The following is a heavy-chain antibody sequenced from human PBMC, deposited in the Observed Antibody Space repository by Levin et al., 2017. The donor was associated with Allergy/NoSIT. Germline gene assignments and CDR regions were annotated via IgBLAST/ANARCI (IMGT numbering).Heavy chain of an antibody. CDR3: AREGGGSYYRNALPYYFDY. CDR1: GFTFSSYA. J-gene: IGHJ4*02. CDR2: ISSNGGST. D-gene: IGHD1-26*01. Sequence: TGGSLRLSCAASGFTFSSYAMHWVRQAPGKGLEYVSAISSNGGSTYYANSVKGRFTISRDNSKNTLYLQMGSLRAEDMAVYYCAREGGGSYYRNALPYYFDYWGQGTLVTVSS. V-gene: IGHV3-64*01.